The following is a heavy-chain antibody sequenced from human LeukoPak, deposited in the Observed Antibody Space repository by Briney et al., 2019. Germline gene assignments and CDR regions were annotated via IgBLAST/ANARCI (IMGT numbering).Heavy chain of an antibody. D-gene: IGHD3-10*01. V-gene: IGHV1-69*15. Sequence: ASVKVSLKCSVCTFRHGTISWVRQAPGQGLGWMGRIITMFGTPYYAQKFEARVTITLDEATSTDSMDVSSQRSADTAVYFCARDRIDMVNDAFDIWGQGTMVTVPS. CDR2: IITMFGTP. J-gene: IGHJ3*02. CDR3: ARDRIDMVNDAFDI. CDR1: VCTFRHGT.